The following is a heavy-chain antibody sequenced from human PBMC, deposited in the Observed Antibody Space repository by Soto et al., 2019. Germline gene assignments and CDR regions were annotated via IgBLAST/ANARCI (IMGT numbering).Heavy chain of an antibody. CDR1: GFTFSSYG. CDR2: IWYDGSNK. J-gene: IGHJ3*02. V-gene: IGHV3-33*01. Sequence: QVQLVESGGGVVQPGRSLRLSCAASGFTFSSYGMHWVRQAPGKGLEWVAVIWYDGSNKYYADSVKGRFTISRDNSKNTLYVQTNSLRAEDTAVYYCARATGDYGDAFDIWGQGTMVAVSS. D-gene: IGHD4-17*01. CDR3: ARATGDYGDAFDI.